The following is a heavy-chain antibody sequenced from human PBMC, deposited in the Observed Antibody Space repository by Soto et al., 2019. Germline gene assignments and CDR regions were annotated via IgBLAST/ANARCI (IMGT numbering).Heavy chain of an antibody. CDR2: FYSSGSI. CDR3: ARMYSSGSGWFHP. V-gene: IGHV4-31*03. J-gene: IGHJ5*02. D-gene: IGHD6-19*01. CDR1: GCSITAGGYY. Sequence: SETLSLTCFVSGCSITAGGYYWSWIRHHPGKGLEWIGSFYSSGSIIYNPSLRSRVSISGDTSSNQFSMSLTSVTAADTARYYCARMYSSGSGWFHPWGQGTLVTVSS.